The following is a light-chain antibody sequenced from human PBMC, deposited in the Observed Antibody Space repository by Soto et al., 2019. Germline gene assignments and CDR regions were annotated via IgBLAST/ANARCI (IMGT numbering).Light chain of an antibody. V-gene: IGLV2-11*01. CDR1: SSDVGGYNY. Sequence: QSVLTQPRSVSGSPGQSVTISCTGTSSDVGGYNYVSWYQQHPGKAPKLMIYDVSKRPSGVPDRFSGSKSGNTASLTISGLQAEDEADYYCYSYAGVSHVFGAGTKVTVL. CDR3: YSYAGVSHV. J-gene: IGLJ1*01. CDR2: DVS.